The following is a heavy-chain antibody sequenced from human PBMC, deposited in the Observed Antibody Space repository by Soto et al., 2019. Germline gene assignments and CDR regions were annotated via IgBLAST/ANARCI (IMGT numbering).Heavy chain of an antibody. Sequence: PGESLKISCKGSGYSFTSYWIGWVRQMPGKGLEWMGIIYPGDSDTRYSPSFQGQVTISADKSISTAYLQWSSLKASDTAMYYCASHTTVTLYYYGMDVWGQGTTVTVSS. V-gene: IGHV5-51*01. J-gene: IGHJ6*02. CDR1: GYSFTSYW. D-gene: IGHD4-17*01. CDR2: IYPGDSDT. CDR3: ASHTTVTLYYYGMDV.